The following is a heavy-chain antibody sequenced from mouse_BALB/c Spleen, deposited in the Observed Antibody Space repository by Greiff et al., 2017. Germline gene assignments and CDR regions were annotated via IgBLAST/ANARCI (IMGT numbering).Heavy chain of an antibody. CDR2: IDPSDSYT. CDR1: GYTFTSYW. V-gene: IGHV1-69*02. Sequence: QVQLQQSGAELVKPGASVKLSCKASGYTFTSYWMHWVKQRPGQGLEWIGEIDPSDSYTNYNQKFKGKATLTVDKSSSTAYMQLSSLTSEDSAVYYCARSPPYGSPNYFDYWGQGTTLTVSS. D-gene: IGHD1-1*01. J-gene: IGHJ2*01. CDR3: ARSPPYGSPNYFDY.